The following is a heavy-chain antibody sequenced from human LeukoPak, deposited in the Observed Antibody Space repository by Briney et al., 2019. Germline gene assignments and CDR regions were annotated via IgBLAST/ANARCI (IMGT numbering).Heavy chain of an antibody. J-gene: IGHJ4*02. CDR3: ARIPADYGDYVEAGDY. D-gene: IGHD4-17*01. CDR1: GGTFSSYA. Sequence: SVKVSCKXSGGTFSSYAISWVRQAPGQGLEWMGGIIPIFGTANYAQKFQGRVTITTDESTSTAYMELSSLRSEDTAVYYCARIPADYGDYVEAGDYWGQGTLVTVSS. V-gene: IGHV1-69*05. CDR2: IIPIFGTA.